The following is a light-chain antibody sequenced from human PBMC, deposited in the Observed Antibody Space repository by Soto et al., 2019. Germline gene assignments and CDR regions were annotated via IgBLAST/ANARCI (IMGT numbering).Light chain of an antibody. CDR2: AAS. J-gene: IGKJ1*01. V-gene: IGKV1-39*01. CDR3: QQSYSFPPT. Sequence: DIQMTQSPSSLSPSVGDRVTITCRSRQSISSYLNWYQQQPGKAPKLLIYAASSLQSGVPSRFSGSGSGTDFTLTISSLQPEDFATYYCQQSYSFPPTFGQGTKVEIK. CDR1: QSISSY.